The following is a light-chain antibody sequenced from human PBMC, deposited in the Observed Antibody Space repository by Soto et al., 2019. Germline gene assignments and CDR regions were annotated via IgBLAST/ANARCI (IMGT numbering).Light chain of an antibody. V-gene: IGLV6-57*03. J-gene: IGLJ3*02. CDR2: EDN. Sequence: NFMLTQPHSVSESPGKTVTISCTRSSGSIASNYVQWYQQRPGSAPTTVIYEDNQRPSGVPDRFSGSIDSSSNSASLTISRLKTEDEADYSCQSYDSSFFCVFGGGIKLTVL. CDR1: SGSIASNY. CDR3: QSYDSSFFCV.